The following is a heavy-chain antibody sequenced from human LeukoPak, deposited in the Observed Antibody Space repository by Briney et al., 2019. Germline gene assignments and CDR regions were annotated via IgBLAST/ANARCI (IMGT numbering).Heavy chain of an antibody. CDR2: LYYVGSP. J-gene: IGHJ4*02. Sequence: SETLSLTCTVSGGSISSNTYYWGWIRQPPGKGLEWIGSLYYVGSPYYNPSLKSRVTISVDTSKNQFSLKLSSVTAADTAVYYCARGTRFLSNPPFDYWGQGTLVTVSS. V-gene: IGHV4-39*01. CDR3: ARGTRFLSNPPFDY. D-gene: IGHD3-10*01. CDR1: GGSISSNTYY.